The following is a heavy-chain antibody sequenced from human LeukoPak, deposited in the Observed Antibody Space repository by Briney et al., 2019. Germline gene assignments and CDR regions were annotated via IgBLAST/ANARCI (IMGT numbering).Heavy chain of an antibody. CDR1: GGSISSYY. D-gene: IGHD3-10*01. CDR3: ARAWFGELSR. J-gene: IGHJ4*02. Sequence: SETLSLTCTVSGGSISSYYWSWIRQPPGKGLEWIGYIYYSGSTNYNPSLKSRVTISSDTSKNQFSLRLTSVTAADTAVYYCARAWFGELSRWGQGILVTVSS. CDR2: IYYSGST. V-gene: IGHV4-59*01.